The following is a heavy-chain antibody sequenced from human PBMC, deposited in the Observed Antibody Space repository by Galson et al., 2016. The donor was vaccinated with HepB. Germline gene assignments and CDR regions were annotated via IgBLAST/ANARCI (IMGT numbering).Heavy chain of an antibody. D-gene: IGHD4-17*01. Sequence: SLRLSCAVSGFTFRDFSIHWVRQAPGKRLEYVSAITANGDTTYYADSVQGRFTISRDNSKNTFYLQMTSLRSEDTAVYYCMSPYYGDYKNFWGRGTLVTVSS. CDR3: MSPYYGDYKNF. J-gene: IGHJ4*02. CDR1: GFTFRDFS. V-gene: IGHV3-64D*06. CDR2: ITANGDTT.